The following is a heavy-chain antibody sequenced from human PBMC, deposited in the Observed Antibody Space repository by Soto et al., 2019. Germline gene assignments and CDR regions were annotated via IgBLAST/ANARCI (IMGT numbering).Heavy chain of an antibody. J-gene: IGHJ4*02. D-gene: IGHD2-21*02. Sequence: PGGSLRLSCTAFGFTFSKFAMTWVRQAPGKGLECVSGIFGSGGGIEYADSVKGRFTTSRDNSKNTLYLQMTNLRADDTAVYYCAKDAVSGDGLWIMDHWGQGTQVTVSS. V-gene: IGHV3-23*01. CDR2: IFGSGGGI. CDR1: GFTFSKFA. CDR3: AKDAVSGDGLWIMDH.